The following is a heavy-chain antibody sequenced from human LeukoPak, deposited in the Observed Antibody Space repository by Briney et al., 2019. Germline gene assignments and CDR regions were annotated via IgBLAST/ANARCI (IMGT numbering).Heavy chain of an antibody. CDR2: INSDGSST. V-gene: IGHV3-74*01. CDR1: GFTFSSYW. Sequence: GGSLRLSCAASGFTFSSYWMHWVRQAPGKGLVWVSRINSDGSSTSYADSVKCRFTISRDNAKNTLYLQMNSLRAEDTAVYYCWIYYYDSSGYYNYWGQGTPVTVSS. J-gene: IGHJ4*02. D-gene: IGHD3-22*01. CDR3: WIYYYDSSGYYNY.